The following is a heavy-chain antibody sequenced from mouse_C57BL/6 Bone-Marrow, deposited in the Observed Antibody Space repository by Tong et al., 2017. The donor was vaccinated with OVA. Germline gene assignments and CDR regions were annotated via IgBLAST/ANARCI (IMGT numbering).Heavy chain of an antibody. CDR1: EYEFPSHD. D-gene: IGHD2-2*01. V-gene: IGHV5-2*01. CDR2: INSDGGST. CDR3: ARRGYDGGYYYAMDY. J-gene: IGHJ4*01. Sequence: EVQLQESGGGLVQPGESLKLSCESNEYEFPSHDMSWVRKTPEKRLELVAAINSDGGSTYYPDTMERRFIISRDNTKKTLYLQMSSLRSEDTALYYCARRGYDGGYYYAMDYWGQGTSVTVSS.